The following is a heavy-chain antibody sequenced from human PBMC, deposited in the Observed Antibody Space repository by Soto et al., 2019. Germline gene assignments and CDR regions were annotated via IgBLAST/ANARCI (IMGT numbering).Heavy chain of an antibody. J-gene: IGHJ3*02. CDR1: GGSFSSYY. Sequence: SETLSLTCAVYGGSFSSYYWSWIRQPPGKGLEWIGYIYYSGSTNYNPSLKSRVTISVDTSKNQFSLKLSSVTAADTAVYYCARFIGGITFGGLIVRDHGAFDIWGQGTMVTVSS. V-gene: IGHV4-59*01. CDR2: IYYSGST. D-gene: IGHD3-16*02. CDR3: ARFIGGITFGGLIVRDHGAFDI.